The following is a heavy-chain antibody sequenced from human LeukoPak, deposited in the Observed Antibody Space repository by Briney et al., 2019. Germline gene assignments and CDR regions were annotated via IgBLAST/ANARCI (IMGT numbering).Heavy chain of an antibody. Sequence: RGSLRLSCAASGFTFSSYEMNWVCQAPGKGLEWVSYISSSGTTTHYADSVKGRFTVSRDNAKSSLYLQMNSLRAEDTAVYYCATYRLSYADCWGQGRLVSVSS. CDR3: ATYRLSYADC. D-gene: IGHD2-2*01. CDR2: ISSSGTTT. J-gene: IGHJ4*01. V-gene: IGHV3-48*03. CDR1: GFTFSSYE.